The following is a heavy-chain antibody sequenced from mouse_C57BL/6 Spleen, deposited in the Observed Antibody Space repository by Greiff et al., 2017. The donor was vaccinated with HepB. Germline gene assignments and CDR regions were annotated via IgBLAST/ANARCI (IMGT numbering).Heavy chain of an antibody. J-gene: IGHJ3*01. CDR3: ARPHYDYPWFAY. CDR1: GFTFSDYG. D-gene: IGHD2-4*01. V-gene: IGHV5-17*01. Sequence: EVKLMESGGGLVKPGGSLKLSCAASGFTFSDYGMHWVRQAPEKGLEWVAYISSGSSTIYYADTVKGRFTISRDNAKNTLFLQMTSLRSEDTAMYYCARPHYDYPWFAYWGQGTLVTVSA. CDR2: ISSGSSTI.